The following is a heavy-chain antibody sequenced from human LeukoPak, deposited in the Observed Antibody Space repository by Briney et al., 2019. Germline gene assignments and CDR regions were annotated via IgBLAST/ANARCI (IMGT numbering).Heavy chain of an antibody. J-gene: IGHJ4*02. D-gene: IGHD3-22*01. CDR1: GFTFSSHA. CDR3: ARDQFGDYFRGADY. CDR2: IRGDGATI. Sequence: VGSLSLSCAASGFTFSSHAMTWVRQAPGRGLEWVSAIRGDGATIFYGDSVKGRITVSRDNSKNTLYLQMNSLRAEDTAVYYCARDQFGDYFRGADYWGQGTRVTVSS. V-gene: IGHV3-23*01.